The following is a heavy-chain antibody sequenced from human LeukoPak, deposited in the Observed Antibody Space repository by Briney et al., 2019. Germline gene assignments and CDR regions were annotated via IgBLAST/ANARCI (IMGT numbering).Heavy chain of an antibody. CDR1: GFTFSSYA. CDR3: AKDSSGWYWGNYLDY. V-gene: IGHV3-23*01. Sequence: GGSLRLSCAASGFTFSSYAMSWVRQAPGKGLEWVSAISGSGGSTYYADSVKGRFTISRDNSKNTLYLQMNSLRAKDTAVYYWAKDSSGWYWGNYLDYWGQGTLVTVSS. CDR2: ISGSGGST. D-gene: IGHD6-19*01. J-gene: IGHJ4*02.